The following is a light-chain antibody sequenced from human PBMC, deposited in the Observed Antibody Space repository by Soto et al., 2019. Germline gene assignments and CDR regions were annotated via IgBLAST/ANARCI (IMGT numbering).Light chain of an antibody. Sequence: EIVMTQSPATLSLSPLEISTLSCGASQSVSIDLAWYQQTPGQAPRLLIYGASTRATGIPVRFSGSASGTEFTLTISSLQSEDFTVYYCQQYNNWPPITFGGGTKVDIK. V-gene: IGKV3-15*01. CDR1: QSVSID. J-gene: IGKJ4*01. CDR3: QQYNNWPPIT. CDR2: GAS.